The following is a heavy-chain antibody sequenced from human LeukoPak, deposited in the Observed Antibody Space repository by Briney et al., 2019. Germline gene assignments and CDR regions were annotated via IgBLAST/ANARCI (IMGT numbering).Heavy chain of an antibody. J-gene: IGHJ4*02. D-gene: IGHD3-10*01. CDR2: ISYDGSNK. CDR1: GFTHSSYA. Sequence: GGSLRLSCAASGFTHSSYAMHLVRQAAGKGLEWVAVISYDGSNKYYADSVKGRFTISRDNSKNTLYLQMNSLRAEDTAVYYCARSPLWFQYFDYWGQGTLVTVSS. CDR3: ARSPLWFQYFDY. V-gene: IGHV3-30-3*01.